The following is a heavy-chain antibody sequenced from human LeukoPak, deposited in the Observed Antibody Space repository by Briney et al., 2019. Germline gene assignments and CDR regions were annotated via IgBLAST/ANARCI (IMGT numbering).Heavy chain of an antibody. CDR2: ITGSGVTT. Sequence: GGSLRLSCAASGFAFSNYGINWVRQAPGKGLEWVSGITGSGVTTYYADSVKGRFTISRDNAKNSLYLQMNSLRAEDTAVYYCARGPSGYHNTGGQGTLVTVSS. CDR1: GFAFSNYG. CDR3: ARGPSGYHNT. V-gene: IGHV3-48*03. J-gene: IGHJ4*02. D-gene: IGHD5-12*01.